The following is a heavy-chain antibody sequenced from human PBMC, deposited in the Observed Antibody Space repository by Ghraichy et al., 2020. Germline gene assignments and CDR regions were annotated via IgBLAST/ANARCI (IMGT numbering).Heavy chain of an antibody. V-gene: IGHV3-48*01. CDR1: GFTFSGYG. CDR2: ITSGSRSK. CDR3: SRGGGAGTPVLYHMDV. Sequence: GGSLRLSCVGSGFTFSGYGMNWVRQSPGKGLEWVSYITSGSRSKFYADSVKGRFTVSRDNAQNSLYLQMNSLRAEDTAVYYCSRGGGAGTPVLYHMDVWGLGTTVTVCS. J-gene: IGHJ6*02. D-gene: IGHD6-19*01.